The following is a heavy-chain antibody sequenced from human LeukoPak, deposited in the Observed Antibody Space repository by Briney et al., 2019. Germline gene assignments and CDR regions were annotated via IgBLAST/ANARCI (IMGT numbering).Heavy chain of an antibody. D-gene: IGHD3-3*01. CDR1: GGSFSGYY. CDR2: INHSGST. J-gene: IGHJ4*02. Sequence: SETLSLTCAVYGGSFSGYYWSWIRQPPGKGLEWIGEINHSGSTNYNPSLKSRVTISVDTSKNQFSLKLSSVTAADTAVYYCARAATYDFWSGYYLYFDYWGQGTLVTVSS. CDR3: ARAATYDFWSGYYLYFDY. V-gene: IGHV4-34*01.